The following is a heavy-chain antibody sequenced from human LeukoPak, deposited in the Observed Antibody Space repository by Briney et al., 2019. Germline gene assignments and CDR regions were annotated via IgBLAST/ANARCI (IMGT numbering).Heavy chain of an antibody. J-gene: IGHJ4*02. V-gene: IGHV3-74*01. CDR1: GFAFSAYW. CDR2: INEDAITI. Sequence: GGSLTLSCAASGFAFSAYWMHWVRQAPGKGLEWVARINEDAITISYADSVKGRFIISRDNTKKSLYLQMNNLSAEDTAVYYCVRDLVFVWTPGDDFDFWGQGTLVIVSS. D-gene: IGHD3-16*01. CDR3: VRDLVFVWTPGDDFDF.